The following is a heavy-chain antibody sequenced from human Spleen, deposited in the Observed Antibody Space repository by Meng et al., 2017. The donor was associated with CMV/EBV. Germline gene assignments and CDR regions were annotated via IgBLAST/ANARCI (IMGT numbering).Heavy chain of an antibody. CDR2: IYTSGST. CDR1: GGSISSYY. CDR3: ARDRGWLQLLWYFDL. D-gene: IGHD5-24*01. Sequence: SGPGLVKPSESLPRTCTVSGGSISSYYWSWIRQPAGKGLEWIGRIYTSGSTNYNPSLKSRVTMSVDTSKNQFSLKLNSVTAADTAVYYCARDRGWLQLLWYFDLWGRGTLVTVSS. V-gene: IGHV4-4*07. J-gene: IGHJ2*01.